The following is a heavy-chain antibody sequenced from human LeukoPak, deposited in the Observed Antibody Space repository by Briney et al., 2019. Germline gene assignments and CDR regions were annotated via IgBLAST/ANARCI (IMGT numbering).Heavy chain of an antibody. CDR3: AKGYYDSSGYYPFDY. J-gene: IGHJ4*02. V-gene: IGHV4-34*01. CDR1: GGSFSGYY. CDR2: INHSGST. Sequence: SETLSLTCAVYGGSFSGYYWSWIRRPPGKGLEWIGEINHSGSTNYNPSLKSRVTISVDTSKNQFSLKLSSVTAADTAVYYCAKGYYDSSGYYPFDYWGQGTLVTVSS. D-gene: IGHD3-22*01.